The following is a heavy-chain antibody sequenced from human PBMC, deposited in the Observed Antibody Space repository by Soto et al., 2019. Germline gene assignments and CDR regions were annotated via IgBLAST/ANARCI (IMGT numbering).Heavy chain of an antibody. CDR3: ADSRAIYYYYYPDI. J-gene: IGHJ6*03. CDR2: IYWDDDK. CDR1: GFSLSTSGVG. V-gene: IGHV2-5*02. Sequence: QITLKESGPTLVKPTQTLTLTCTFSGFSLSTSGVGVDWIRQSPGKALEWLALIYWDDDKRYSPSLKSRLTITKDTSKDQLVLTMTAIAPVDTGANDCADSRAIYYYYYPDIWGKGTTVTVTS.